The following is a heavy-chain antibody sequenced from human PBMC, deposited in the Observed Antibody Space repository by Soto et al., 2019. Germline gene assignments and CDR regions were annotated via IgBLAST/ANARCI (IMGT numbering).Heavy chain of an antibody. Sequence: QVQLVQSGAEVKKPGASVKVSCKASGYTFTSYGISWVRQAPGQGLEWMGWISAYNGNTNYAQKLQGRVTMTTDTATSPAYRELRSLRSDDTAVYYCARDSALVGAPYYFDYWGQGTLVTVSS. J-gene: IGHJ4*02. CDR3: ARDSALVGAPYYFDY. V-gene: IGHV1-18*01. D-gene: IGHD1-26*01. CDR1: GYTFTSYG. CDR2: ISAYNGNT.